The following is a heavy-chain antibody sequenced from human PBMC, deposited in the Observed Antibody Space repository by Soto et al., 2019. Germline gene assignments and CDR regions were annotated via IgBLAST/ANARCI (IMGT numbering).Heavy chain of an antibody. J-gene: IGHJ4*02. CDR2: IYYSGST. V-gene: IGHV4-59*08. Sequence: QVQLQESGPGLVKPSETLSLTCTVSGGSISSYYWSWIRQPPGKGLEWIGYIYYSGSTNYNPSLXRXVXRXXDTSKNQFSLKLSSVTAADTAVYYCARRYGDCFDYWGQGTLVTVSS. CDR3: ARRYGDCFDY. CDR1: GGSISSYY. D-gene: IGHD4-17*01.